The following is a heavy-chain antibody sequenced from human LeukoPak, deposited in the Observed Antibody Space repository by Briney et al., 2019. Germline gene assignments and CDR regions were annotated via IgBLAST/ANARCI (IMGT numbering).Heavy chain of an antibody. Sequence: GGSLRLSCAASGFTFDDSAMHWVRQAPGKGLEWVSGISWNSRTIGYADSVKGRFTISRDNAKNSLYLQMNSLRAEDTALYYCAKSDFWGQGTLVTVSS. V-gene: IGHV3-9*01. CDR2: ISWNSRTI. CDR3: AKSDF. CDR1: GFTFDDSA. J-gene: IGHJ4*02.